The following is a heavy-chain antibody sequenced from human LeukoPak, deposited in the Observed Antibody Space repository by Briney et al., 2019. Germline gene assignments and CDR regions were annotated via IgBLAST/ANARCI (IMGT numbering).Heavy chain of an antibody. D-gene: IGHD6-19*01. Sequence: ASVKVSCKASGYTFTGYYMHWVRQAPGQGLEWMGRINPNSGGTNYAQKFQGRVTMTRDTSISTAYMELSRLRSDDTAVYYCAKDGGSGWALSYYYYGMDVWGQGTTVTVSS. CDR2: INPNSGGT. V-gene: IGHV1-2*06. CDR3: AKDGGSGWALSYYYYGMDV. J-gene: IGHJ6*02. CDR1: GYTFTGYY.